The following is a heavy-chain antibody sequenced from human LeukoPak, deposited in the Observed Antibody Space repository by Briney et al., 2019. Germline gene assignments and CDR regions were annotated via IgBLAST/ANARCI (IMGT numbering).Heavy chain of an antibody. J-gene: IGHJ6*03. V-gene: IGHV4-59*11. Sequence: SETLSLTCTVSGGSISSHYWSWLRQPPGKGLEWIGHFFHSGSTNYNPSLKSRVTISLDTSKNQVSLNLTSVTAADTAVYYCARLLQNYYYIDVWGKGTTVSVSS. CDR3: ARLLQNYYYIDV. CDR2: FFHSGST. CDR1: GGSISSHY. D-gene: IGHD3-3*01.